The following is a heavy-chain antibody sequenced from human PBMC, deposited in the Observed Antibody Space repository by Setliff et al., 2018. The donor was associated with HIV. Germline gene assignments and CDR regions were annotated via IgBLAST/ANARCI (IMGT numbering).Heavy chain of an antibody. CDR1: GFTFSNFW. V-gene: IGHV3-48*04. CDR3: ARSVPDSAYRPTDY. CDR2: ISTRGNSI. J-gene: IGHJ4*02. D-gene: IGHD3-22*01. Sequence: QPGGSLRLSCATSGFTFSNFWMTWVRQAPGKGLEWISYISTRGNSIYYADSVKGRFIISRDNAKNSLYLQMSSLRVEDTAVYYCARSVPDSAYRPTDYWGQGTQVTVSS.